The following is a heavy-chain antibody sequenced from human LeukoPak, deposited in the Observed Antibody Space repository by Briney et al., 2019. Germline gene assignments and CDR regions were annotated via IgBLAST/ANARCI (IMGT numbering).Heavy chain of an antibody. V-gene: IGHV3-23*01. CDR3: TIHLPRDGYNYAGFDY. CDR1: GFTFSSFS. Sequence: PGRSLRLSCAASGFTFSSFSMSWVRLAPEKGLEWVSAISGDGGTTYYADSVKGRFSISRDNSKNTLYIQMNSLRAEDTAIYYCTIHLPRDGYNYAGFDYWGQGTLVTVSS. CDR2: ISGDGGTT. J-gene: IGHJ4*02. D-gene: IGHD5-24*01.